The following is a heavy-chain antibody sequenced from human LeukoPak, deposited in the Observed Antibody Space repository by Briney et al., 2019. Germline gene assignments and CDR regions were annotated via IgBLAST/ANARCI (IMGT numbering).Heavy chain of an antibody. J-gene: IGHJ4*02. D-gene: IGHD3-22*01. CDR1: GHTFTSYG. Sequence: ASVTVSCKASGHTFTSYGISWVRQAPGQGLEWMGWISAYNGNTNYAQKLQGRVTMTTDTSTSTAYMELRSLRSDDTAVYYCARDSYYYDSSALPVDYWGQGTLVTVFS. CDR3: ARDSYYYDSSALPVDY. CDR2: ISAYNGNT. V-gene: IGHV1-18*01.